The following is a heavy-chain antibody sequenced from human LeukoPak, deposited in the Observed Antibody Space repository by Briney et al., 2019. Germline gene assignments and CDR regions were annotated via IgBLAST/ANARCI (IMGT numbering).Heavy chain of an antibody. CDR3: ARGGYRSYYYVDV. Sequence: PSETLSLTCSVSGGSISTYFWTWIRQAPGKGLEWIGYTYYTGSSNYNPSLESRVAISIDTSKNQFSLKLTSVTPADTAVYYCARGGYRSYYYVDVWGKGTTVIVSS. CDR2: TYYTGSS. V-gene: IGHV4-59*01. CDR1: GGSISTYF. J-gene: IGHJ6*03. D-gene: IGHD3-16*02.